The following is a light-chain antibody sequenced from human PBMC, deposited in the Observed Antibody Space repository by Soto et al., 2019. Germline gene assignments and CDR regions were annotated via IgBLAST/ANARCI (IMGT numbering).Light chain of an antibody. Sequence: EIVLTQSPGTLSLSPGESATLSCRASQSVSSGYLAWYQQKPGQAPRLLIYGASSRATGIPDRFSGSGSGTDFTLTISILEPEDFAVYYCQQYGSSPRTFGQGTKVEIK. V-gene: IGKV3-20*01. CDR2: GAS. CDR1: QSVSSGY. J-gene: IGKJ1*01. CDR3: QQYGSSPRT.